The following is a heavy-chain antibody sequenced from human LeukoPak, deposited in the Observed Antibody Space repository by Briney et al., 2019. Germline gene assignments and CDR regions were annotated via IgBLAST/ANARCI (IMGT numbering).Heavy chain of an antibody. CDR1: GGSISSYY. CDR3: ARDLWHWFDP. V-gene: IGHV4-59*01. Sequence: PSETLSLTCTVSGGSISSYYWSWIRQPPGKGLEWIGYIYYSGSTNYNPSLKSRVTISVDTSKNQFSLKLSSVTAADTAVYYCARDLWHWFDPWGQGTLVTVSS. CDR2: IYYSGST. J-gene: IGHJ5*02.